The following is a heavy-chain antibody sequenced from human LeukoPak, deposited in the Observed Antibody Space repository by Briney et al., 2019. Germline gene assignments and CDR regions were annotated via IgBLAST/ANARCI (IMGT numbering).Heavy chain of an antibody. CDR3: AREGIGAAGTFDY. CDR2: MDYSGSS. CDR1: GGSLSTYY. Sequence: PSETLSLTCTVSGGSLSTYYWSWIRQPPGKGLEWIGYMDYSGSSKYNPSLKSRVTISGDTSKNQFSLKLSSVTAADTAVYYCAREGIGAAGTFDYWGQGTLVTVSS. J-gene: IGHJ4*02. D-gene: IGHD6-13*01. V-gene: IGHV4-59*01.